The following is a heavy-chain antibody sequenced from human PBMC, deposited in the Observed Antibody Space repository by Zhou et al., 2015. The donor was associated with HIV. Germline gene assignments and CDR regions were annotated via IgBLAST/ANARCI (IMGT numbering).Heavy chain of an antibody. J-gene: IGHJ3*02. D-gene: IGHD4-23*01. V-gene: IGHV1-69*06. Sequence: QVQLVQSGAEVKKPGSSVKVSCKASGGTFSSYGFSWVRQAPGQGLEWMGDIIPIFGTVKYAQKFQGRFTITADKFTSTAYMELSSLRSEDTAVYYCARPLTVDYGGNSLVAGAFVYLGPKGQVSPSLQ. CDR2: IIPIFGTV. CDR1: GGTFSSYG. CDR3: ARPLTVDYGGNSLVAGAFVY.